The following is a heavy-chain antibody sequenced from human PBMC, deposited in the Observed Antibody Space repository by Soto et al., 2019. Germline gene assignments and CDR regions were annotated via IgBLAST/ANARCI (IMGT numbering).Heavy chain of an antibody. CDR2: TYYRSKWYN. CDR1: GDSVSSNSAA. D-gene: IGHD6-13*01. J-gene: IGHJ6*02. V-gene: IGHV6-1*01. Sequence: SQTLSLTCAISGDSVSSNSAAWNWIRQSPSRGLEWLGRTYYRSKWYNDYAVSVKSRITINPDTSKNQFSLQLNSVTPEDTAVYYCARALVAAAAPGGYYYYGMDVWGQGTTVRVSS. CDR3: ARALVAAAAPGGYYYYGMDV.